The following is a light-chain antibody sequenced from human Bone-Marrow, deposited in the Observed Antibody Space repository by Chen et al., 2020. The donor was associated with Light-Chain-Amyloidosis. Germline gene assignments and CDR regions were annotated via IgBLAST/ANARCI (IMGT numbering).Light chain of an antibody. CDR1: QSINNK. V-gene: IGKV3-15*01. Sequence: EIVMTQSPATLYVSPGERVTLSCRASQSINNKLAWYQQKPGQAPRRLIYGASTRSTGIPARFSGSGSGTEFTLTISSMQPEDFAVYYCQQYDSWKTFGQGTNVEIK. CDR3: QQYDSWKT. CDR2: GAS. J-gene: IGKJ1*01.